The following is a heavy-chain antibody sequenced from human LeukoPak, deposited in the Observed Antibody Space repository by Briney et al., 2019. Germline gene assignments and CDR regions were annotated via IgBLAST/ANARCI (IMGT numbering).Heavy chain of an antibody. CDR1: DASISNYY. CDR3: ASTLYRSGWFYFDY. J-gene: IGHJ4*02. D-gene: IGHD6-19*01. Sequence: SETLSLTCTVSDASISNYYWSWIRQPPGKGLEWIGYIYYSGSSNYNPSLRSRVTISVDTSKSQFSLKLSSVTAADTAVYYCASTLYRSGWFYFDYWGQGALVTVSS. CDR2: IYYSGSS. V-gene: IGHV4-59*08.